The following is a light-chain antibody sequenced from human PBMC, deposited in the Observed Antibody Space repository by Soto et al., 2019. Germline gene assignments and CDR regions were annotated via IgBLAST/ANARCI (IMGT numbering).Light chain of an antibody. CDR2: ESS. J-gene: IGLJ2*01. V-gene: IGLV2-23*01. CDR3: CSYAGSRRVV. Sequence: QSVLTQPASVSGSPGQSITISCTGTSSDVGSYNLVSWYQQHPGKAPKLMIYESSKRPSGVSNRFSGSKSGNTASLTISGLQAEDEADYYFCSYAGSRRVVFGGGTKLTV. CDR1: SSDVGSYNL.